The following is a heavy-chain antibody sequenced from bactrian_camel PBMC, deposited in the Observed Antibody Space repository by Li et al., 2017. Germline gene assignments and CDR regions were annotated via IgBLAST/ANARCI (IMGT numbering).Heavy chain of an antibody. CDR3: AAAVGGAGWSGPLGASTYDV. CDR2: IYFRNGRT. D-gene: IGHD5*01. CDR1: PYLDNIVY. J-gene: IGHJ4*01. Sequence: VQLVESWGGSLQAGESLRLSCTGPPYLDNIVYMAWFRQSPGTEREVVAAIYFRNGRTYYSDAVKGRFTISRGDAKTALYLEMSALTPNDTAVYHCAAAVGGAGWSGPLGASTYDVWGQGTQVTVS. V-gene: IGHV3S54*01.